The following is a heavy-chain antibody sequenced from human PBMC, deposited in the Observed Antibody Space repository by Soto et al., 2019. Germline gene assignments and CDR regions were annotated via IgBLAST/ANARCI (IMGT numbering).Heavy chain of an antibody. D-gene: IGHD3-3*01. Sequence: EVQLVESGGGLVQPGGSLRLSCAASGFTFSSYWMHWVRQAPGKGLVWVSRINTDGSSTVYADSVKGRFTISRDNAKNTLYLQMNKLRAEDTAVYYCARVYDFWTGYYSPFYWGQGTLVTVSS. CDR2: INTDGSST. CDR3: ARVYDFWTGYYSPFY. CDR1: GFTFSSYW. V-gene: IGHV3-74*01. J-gene: IGHJ4*02.